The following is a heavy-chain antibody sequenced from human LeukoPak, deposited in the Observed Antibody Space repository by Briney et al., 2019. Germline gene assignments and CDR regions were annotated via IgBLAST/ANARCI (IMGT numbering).Heavy chain of an antibody. CDR3: AKDLGYSGYDYVGYFDY. CDR2: ISGSGGST. J-gene: IGHJ4*02. Sequence: PGGSLRLSCAASGFTVSSNYMSWVRQAPGKGLEWVSAISGSGGSTYYADSVKGRFTISRDNSKNTLYLQMNSLRAEDTAVYYCAKDLGYSGYDYVGYFDYWGQGTLVTVSS. V-gene: IGHV3-23*01. CDR1: GFTVSSNY. D-gene: IGHD5-12*01.